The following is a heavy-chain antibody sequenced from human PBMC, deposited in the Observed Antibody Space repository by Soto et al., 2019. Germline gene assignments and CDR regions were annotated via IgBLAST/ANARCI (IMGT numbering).Heavy chain of an antibody. V-gene: IGHV3-30-3*01. CDR2: MSFDGNSK. CDR3: ARGRSVIDHDDFEY. D-gene: IGHD2-21*01. J-gene: IGHJ4*02. Sequence: ESGGGVVQPGRSLRLSCAAAGFTFSSYSMHWVRQAPGKGLEWVAAMSFDGNSKYFADSVKGRFTISRDNSKNTLSLQMNSLGADDSAVYYCARGRSVIDHDDFEYWGQGTLVTGSS. CDR1: GFTFSSYS.